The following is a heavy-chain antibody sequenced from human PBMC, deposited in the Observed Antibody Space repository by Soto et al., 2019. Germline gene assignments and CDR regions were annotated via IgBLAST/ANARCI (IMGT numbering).Heavy chain of an antibody. V-gene: IGHV3-23*01. J-gene: IGHJ6*02. CDR2: ISGTGYNT. CDR3: ARDRQFSHPRGGMDV. D-gene: IGHD3-10*01. Sequence: EVQLLESGGGLVRPGGSLRLSCAASGFTFSSYAMNWVRQAPGKGLEWVSAISGTGYNTYYADSLKVRFTISRDNSKNTLSLQMNSLRAEDTAVYYCARDRQFSHPRGGMDVWGQGTTVTVSS. CDR1: GFTFSSYA.